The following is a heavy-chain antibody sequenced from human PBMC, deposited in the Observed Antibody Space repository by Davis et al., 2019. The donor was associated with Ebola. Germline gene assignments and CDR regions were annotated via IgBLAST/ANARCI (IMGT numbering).Heavy chain of an antibody. CDR3: ARGTAKSIVATITHYYYGMDV. J-gene: IGHJ6*02. D-gene: IGHD5-12*01. Sequence: SAKVSCKASAGTFSSYAISWVRQAPGQGLEWMGGIIPIFGTANCAQQFQGRVTITADESTCTAYIELSSLRSEDTAVYYSARGTAKSIVATITHYYYGMDVWGQGTTVTVSS. CDR2: IIPIFGTA. CDR1: AGTFSSYA. V-gene: IGHV1-69*13.